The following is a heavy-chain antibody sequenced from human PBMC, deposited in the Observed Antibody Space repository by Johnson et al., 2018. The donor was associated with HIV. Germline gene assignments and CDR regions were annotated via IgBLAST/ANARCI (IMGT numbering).Heavy chain of an antibody. CDR3: ARDSTPWGGDYVDYAFDI. CDR2: ISSSGSNK. Sequence: QVQVVESGGGLVKPGESLRLSCAASGFTFNDYYISWIRQAPGKGLECVSYISSSGSNKYYADSVKGRFTISRDNAKNSLYLQMKSLRAEDTAVYYCARDSTPWGGDYVDYAFDIWGQGTMVTVSS. J-gene: IGHJ3*02. V-gene: IGHV3-11*04. CDR1: GFTFNDYY. D-gene: IGHD4-17*01.